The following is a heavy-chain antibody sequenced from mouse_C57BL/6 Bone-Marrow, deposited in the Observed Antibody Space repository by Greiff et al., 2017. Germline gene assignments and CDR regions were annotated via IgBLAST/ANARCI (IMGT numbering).Heavy chain of an antibody. CDR1: GYTFPSYG. J-gene: IGHJ2*01. Sequence: QVQLQQSGAELARPGASVKLSCKASGYTFPSYGISWVKQRTGQGLEWIGEIYPRSGNTYYNEKFKGKATLTADKSSSTAYMELRSLTSEDSAVYFCARSDYYGKGFDYWGQGTTLTVSS. V-gene: IGHV1-81*01. CDR2: IYPRSGNT. D-gene: IGHD1-1*01. CDR3: ARSDYYGKGFDY.